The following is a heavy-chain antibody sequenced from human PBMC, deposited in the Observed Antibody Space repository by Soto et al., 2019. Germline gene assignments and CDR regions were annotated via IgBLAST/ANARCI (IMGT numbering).Heavy chain of an antibody. J-gene: IGHJ6*02. D-gene: IGHD3-3*01. Sequence: PGGSLRLSGAASGFTFSSYAMHWVRQAPGKGLEWVAVISYDGSNKYYADSVKGRFTISRDNSKNTLYLQMNSLRAEDTAVYYCARDPFRDFWSAPWVRHSHYYYGMDVWGQGTTVTVSS. CDR1: GFTFSSYA. CDR2: ISYDGSNK. CDR3: ARDPFRDFWSAPWVRHSHYYYGMDV. V-gene: IGHV3-30-3*01.